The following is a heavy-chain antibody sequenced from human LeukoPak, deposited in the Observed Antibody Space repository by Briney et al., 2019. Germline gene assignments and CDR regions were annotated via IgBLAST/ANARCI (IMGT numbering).Heavy chain of an antibody. CDR3: ATLTTVVTAYYFDH. Sequence: SETLSLTCTVSGGSISSYYWSWIRQPPGKGLEWIGYIYHSGSTDYNPSLKGRVTISVDTSKSQFSLKLTSVTAADTAVYYCATLTTVVTAYYFDHWGQGTLVTVSS. V-gene: IGHV4-4*09. D-gene: IGHD4-23*01. J-gene: IGHJ4*02. CDR2: IYHSGST. CDR1: GGSISSYY.